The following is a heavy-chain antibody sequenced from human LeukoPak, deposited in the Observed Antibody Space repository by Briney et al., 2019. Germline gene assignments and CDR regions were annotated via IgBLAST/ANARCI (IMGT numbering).Heavy chain of an antibody. CDR3: PRDVGAPTEH. CDR2: ISYDGRTQ. D-gene: IGHD1-26*01. Sequence: PGGSLRLSCTTSGFTFSSHAMHWVRLPPGKGLEWVAHISYDGRTQHYADSVKGRFTISRDNSKNTLSLQMNSLRPEDTAVYYCPRDVGAPTEHWGQGTLVTVSS. V-gene: IGHV3-30*04. J-gene: IGHJ1*01. CDR1: GFTFSSHA.